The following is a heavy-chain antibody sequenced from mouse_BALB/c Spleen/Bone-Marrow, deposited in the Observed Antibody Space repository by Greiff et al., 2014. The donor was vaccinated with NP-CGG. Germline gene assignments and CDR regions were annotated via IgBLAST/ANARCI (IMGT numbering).Heavy chain of an antibody. CDR2: ISSGGSYT. CDR1: GFTFSSYA. V-gene: IGHV5-6*01. D-gene: IGHD2-4*01. J-gene: IGHJ2*01. CDR3: ARQAYYDYDGYFDY. Sequence: EVKLMESGGDLVKPGGSLKLSCAASGFTFSSYAMSWVRQTPDKRLEWVATISSGGSYTYYPDSVKGRFTISRDNAKNTLYLQMSSLKSEGTDMYYCARQAYYDYDGYFDYWGQGTTLTVSS.